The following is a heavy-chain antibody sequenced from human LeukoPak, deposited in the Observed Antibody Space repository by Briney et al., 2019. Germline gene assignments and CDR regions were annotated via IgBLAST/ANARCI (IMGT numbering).Heavy chain of an antibody. CDR1: GVTLSNYG. CDR2: ISGSGGRT. V-gene: IGHV3-23*01. J-gene: IGHJ6*02. D-gene: IGHD3-10*01. Sequence: GGSLRLSCAVSGVTLSNYGVSWVRQAPGKGLEWVAGISGSGGRTTYADSVKGRFTISRDNPKNTLYLQMSSLRSEDTAVYYCARDRIGGITMVRGVIGGMDVWGQGTTVTVSS. CDR3: ARDRIGGITMVRGVIGGMDV.